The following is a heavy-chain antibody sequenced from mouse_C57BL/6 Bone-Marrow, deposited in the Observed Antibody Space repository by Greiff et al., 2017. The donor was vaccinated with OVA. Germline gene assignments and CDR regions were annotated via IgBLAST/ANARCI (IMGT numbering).Heavy chain of an antibody. CDR2: ISGGGGNT. Sequence: EVQGVESGGGLVKPGGSLKLSCAASGFTFSSYTMSWVRQTPEKRLEWVATISGGGGNTYYPASVKGRFTISRDNAKNTLYLQMSRMRAEETAFYYCARRGAYTRAWFAYWGKGTLVTVSA. CDR3: ARRGAYTRAWFAY. V-gene: IGHV5-9*01. D-gene: IGHD6-5*01. J-gene: IGHJ3*01. CDR1: GFTFSSYT.